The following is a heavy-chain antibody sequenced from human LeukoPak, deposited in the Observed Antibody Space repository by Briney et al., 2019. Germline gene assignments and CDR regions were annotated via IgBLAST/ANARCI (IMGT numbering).Heavy chain of an antibody. Sequence: GGSLRLSCAASGFTFSSYSMNWVRQAPGKGLEWVSCISSSSSYIYYADSVKGRFTISRDNSKNTLYLQMNSLRAEDTAVYYCAKADSSSWYVPYYYYYYMDVWGKGTTVTVSS. V-gene: IGHV3-21*01. CDR2: ISSSSSYI. CDR1: GFTFSSYS. CDR3: AKADSSSWYVPYYYYYYMDV. D-gene: IGHD6-13*01. J-gene: IGHJ6*03.